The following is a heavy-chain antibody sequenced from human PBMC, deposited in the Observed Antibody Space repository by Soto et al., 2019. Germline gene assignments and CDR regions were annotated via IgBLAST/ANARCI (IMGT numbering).Heavy chain of an antibody. CDR1: GGTFSSYA. D-gene: IGHD2-2*01. CDR2: IIPISGTA. J-gene: IGHJ6*02. V-gene: IGHV1-69*01. Sequence: QVQLVQSGAEVKKPGSSVKVSCKASGGTFSSYAISWVRQAPGQGLEWMGGIIPISGTANYAQKFQGRVTITADESTSTAYMGLSSLRSEDTAVYYCARSQGSSTSLEIYYYYYYGMDVWVQGTTVTVSS. CDR3: ARSQGSSTSLEIYYYYYYGMDV.